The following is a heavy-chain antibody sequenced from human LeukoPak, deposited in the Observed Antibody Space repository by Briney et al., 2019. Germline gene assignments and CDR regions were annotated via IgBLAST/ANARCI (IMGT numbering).Heavy chain of an antibody. D-gene: IGHD3-10*01. Sequence: GGSLRLSCAASGFTFSSYWMSWVRQAPGKGLEWVANIKQDGSEKYYVDSVKGRFTISRDNAKNSLYLQMNSLRAEDTAVYYCARESYCYGSGSYSPYYYYGMDVWGQGTTVTVSS. CDR1: GFTFSSYW. CDR3: ARESYCYGSGSYSPYYYYGMDV. CDR2: IKQDGSEK. J-gene: IGHJ6*02. V-gene: IGHV3-7*05.